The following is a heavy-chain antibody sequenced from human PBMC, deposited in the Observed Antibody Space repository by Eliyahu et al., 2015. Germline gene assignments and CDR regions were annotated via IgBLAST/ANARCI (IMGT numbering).Heavy chain of an antibody. D-gene: IGHD3-22*01. CDR2: INPSGGST. Sequence: GLEWMGIINPSGGSTSYAQKFQGRVTMTRDTSTSTVYMELSSLRSEDTAVYYCARAPYYYDSSGYYLRSFDYWGQGTLVTVSS. V-gene: IGHV1-46*01. CDR3: ARAPYYYDSSGYYLRSFDY. J-gene: IGHJ4*02.